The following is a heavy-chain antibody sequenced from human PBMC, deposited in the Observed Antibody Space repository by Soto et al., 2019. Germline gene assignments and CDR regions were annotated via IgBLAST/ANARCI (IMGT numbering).Heavy chain of an antibody. CDR1: GFTFSYYA. J-gene: IGHJ4*02. CDR2: ISSSGDHT. CDR3: AKLLRPGLQFFDF. Sequence: EVQLLESGGGLVQPGGSLRLSCAASGFTFSYYAMSWVRQAPGKGLDWVSAISSSGDHTFYADSVKGRLTLSRDNSKNTLYLQVNSLRAEDTAVYYCAKLLRPGLQFFDFWGQGTLVTVSS. V-gene: IGHV3-23*01. D-gene: IGHD4-4*01.